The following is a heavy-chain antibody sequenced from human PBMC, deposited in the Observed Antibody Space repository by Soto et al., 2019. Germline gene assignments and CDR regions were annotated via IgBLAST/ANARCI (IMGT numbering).Heavy chain of an antibody. Sequence: EARLSESGGGLIQPGGSLRLSCAASGFRFRHYALTWVRQAPGTGLEWVSESSSDGGSTSYPDSVRGRFIISRDRSKETPYLQMNAVRVEDTHVYFCARERTLSSVAQRYFELWGRGTLVTVSS. CDR1: GFRFRHYA. CDR3: ARERTLSSVAQRYFEL. V-gene: IGHV3-23*01. CDR2: SSSDGGST. J-gene: IGHJ2*01.